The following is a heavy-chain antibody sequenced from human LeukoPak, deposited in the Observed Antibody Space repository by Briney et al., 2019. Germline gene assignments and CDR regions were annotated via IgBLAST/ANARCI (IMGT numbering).Heavy chain of an antibody. CDR3: AKDDNSWSIDY. CDR2: IKQDGSQK. D-gene: IGHD6-13*01. Sequence: GGSLRLSCAASGFTFSHYWMSWVRQAPGKGLERVASIKQDGSQKYYGDSVKGRFTISRDNAKNSLYLQMNSLRAEDTAFYYCAKDDNSWSIDYWGQGTLVTVSS. V-gene: IGHV3-7*01. CDR1: GFTFSHYW. J-gene: IGHJ4*02.